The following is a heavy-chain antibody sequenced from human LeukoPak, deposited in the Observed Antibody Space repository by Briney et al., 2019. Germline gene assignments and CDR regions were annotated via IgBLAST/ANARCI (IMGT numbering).Heavy chain of an antibody. CDR1: GFTFSSYA. D-gene: IGHD2-2*01. CDR2: ISSNSGYI. V-gene: IGHV3-21*01. J-gene: IGHJ5*02. CDR3: ARCGSESPAAMNNWFDP. Sequence: GGPLRLSCAASGFTFSSYAMTWVRQAPGKGLEWVSSISSNSGYIYYADSVKGRFTISRDNAKNSLYLQMNSLRAEDTALYYCARCGSESPAAMNNWFDPWGQGTLVTVSS.